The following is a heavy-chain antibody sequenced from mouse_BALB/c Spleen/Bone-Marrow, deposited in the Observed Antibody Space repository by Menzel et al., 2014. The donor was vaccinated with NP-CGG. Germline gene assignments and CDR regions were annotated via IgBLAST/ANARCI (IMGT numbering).Heavy chain of an antibody. CDR3: ARDENYDIYGYFDV. D-gene: IGHD1-1*01. CDR1: GFTFTDYY. V-gene: IGHV7-3*02. J-gene: IGHJ1*01. CDR2: IRNKANGYTA. Sequence: EVQGVESGGGLVQPGGSLRLSCATSGFTFTDYYMSWVRQTPGKALEWLGFIRNKANGYTADYSVSVKGRFTISRDNSQNILYLQMNTLRAEDSATYYCARDENYDIYGYFDVWGAGTTVTVSS.